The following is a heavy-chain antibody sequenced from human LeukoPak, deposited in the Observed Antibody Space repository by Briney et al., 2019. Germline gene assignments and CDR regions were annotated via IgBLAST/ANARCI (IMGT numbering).Heavy chain of an antibody. J-gene: IGHJ4*02. CDR1: GFTVSSNY. CDR2: IYSGGST. D-gene: IGHD1-26*01. CDR3: ARNLMGATLRYYFDY. Sequence: PGGSLRLSCAASGFTVSSNYMSWVRQAPGKGLEWVSVIYSGGSTYYADSVKGRFTISRDNSKNTLYLQMNSLRAEDTAVYYCARNLMGATLRYYFDYWGQGTLVTVSS. V-gene: IGHV3-53*01.